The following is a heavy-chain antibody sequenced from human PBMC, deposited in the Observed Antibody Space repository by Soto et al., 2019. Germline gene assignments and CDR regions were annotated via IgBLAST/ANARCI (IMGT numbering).Heavy chain of an antibody. J-gene: IGHJ5*02. D-gene: IGHD1-26*01. CDR1: GFSFSNYA. CDR2: ISGSGGIT. CDR3: ANRGSYSPFDP. V-gene: IGHV3-23*01. Sequence: EVQLLESGGDLVQPGGSLRLSCAASGFSFSNYAMTWVRQAPGKGLEWVSAISGSGGITYYADSVKGRFTISRDNSKNTLYLQMNSLSAEDTAVYYCANRGSYSPFDPWGQGTLVTVSS.